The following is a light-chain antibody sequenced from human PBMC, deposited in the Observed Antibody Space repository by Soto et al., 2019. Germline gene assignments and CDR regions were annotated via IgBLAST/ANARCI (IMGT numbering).Light chain of an antibody. J-gene: IGKJ5*01. Sequence: EIQMTQSPSILSASVGDSVTITCRASQAIDSWVAWYQQKPGKAPKLLVYDATSLESGVSSRFSGSGYGTDFTLSINNLQPDDFATYYCQQYNRLITFGQGTRLEIK. V-gene: IGKV1-5*01. CDR3: QQYNRLIT. CDR2: DAT. CDR1: QAIDSW.